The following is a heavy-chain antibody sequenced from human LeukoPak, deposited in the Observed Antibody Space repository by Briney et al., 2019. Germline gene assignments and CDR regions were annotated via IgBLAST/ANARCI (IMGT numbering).Heavy chain of an antibody. CDR1: GGSISSGSYY. CDR2: IYTSGST. CDR3: ARGGWLQFNYYMDV. Sequence: SQTLSLTCTVSGGSISSGSYYWSWIRQPAGKGLEWIGRIYTSGSTNYNPSLKSRVTISVDTSKNQFSLKLSSVTAADTAVYYCARGGWLQFNYYMDVWGKGTTVTVSS. J-gene: IGHJ6*03. D-gene: IGHD5-24*01. V-gene: IGHV4-61*02.